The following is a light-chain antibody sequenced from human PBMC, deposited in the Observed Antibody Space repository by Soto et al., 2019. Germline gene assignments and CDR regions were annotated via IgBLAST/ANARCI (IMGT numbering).Light chain of an antibody. Sequence: IQMTQSPSMLSASVADRVTITCRASQSISSWLAWYQQKPVKAPNLLIYQASSLESGVPSRFSGSGSGTEFTLTISSLQPDDLATYYCQQYNFIPWPFGQGTKVDI. CDR2: QAS. J-gene: IGKJ1*01. V-gene: IGKV1-5*03. CDR1: QSISSW. CDR3: QQYNFIPWP.